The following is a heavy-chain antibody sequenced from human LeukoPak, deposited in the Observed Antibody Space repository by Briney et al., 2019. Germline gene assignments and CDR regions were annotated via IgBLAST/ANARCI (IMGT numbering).Heavy chain of an antibody. J-gene: IGHJ3*02. CDR2: IYYSGSS. Sequence: SETLSLTCTVSGGSISSGSYFWGWIRQPPGKGLERIGTIYYSGSSYHNPSLKSRVTTSVDTSKKQFSLKLRSVTAADTAVYYCARSVSWGLLVRDDAFDIWGQGTMVTVSS. CDR3: ARSVSWGLLVRDDAFDI. D-gene: IGHD2-21*01. V-gene: IGHV4-39*07. CDR1: GGSISSGSYF.